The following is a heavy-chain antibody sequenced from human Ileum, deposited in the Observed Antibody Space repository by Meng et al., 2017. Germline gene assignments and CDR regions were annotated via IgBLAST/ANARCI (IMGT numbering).Heavy chain of an antibody. Sequence: EVQLVESGGGLVQPGWSLRLSCAASGFTLGSYWMQWVRQAPGKGLVWVSRINNDGSDTWYADSVQGRFTISRDNAKNTLYLQLNSLRAEDTAVYFCVKVALWRTDFYWYFDLWGRGTLVTVSS. CDR2: INNDGSDT. CDR3: VKVALWRTDFYWYFDL. CDR1: GFTLGSYW. J-gene: IGHJ2*01. D-gene: IGHD2-15*01. V-gene: IGHV3-74*01.